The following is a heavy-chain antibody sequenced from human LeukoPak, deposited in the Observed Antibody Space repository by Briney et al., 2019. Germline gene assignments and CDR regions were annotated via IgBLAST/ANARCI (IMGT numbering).Heavy chain of an antibody. D-gene: IGHD1-26*01. Sequence: KPSETLSLTCTVSGGSISSSSYYWGWIRQPPGKGLEWIGSIYYSGSTYYNPSLKSRVTISVDTSKNQFSLKLSSVTAADTAVYYCARGISWENYYYYYMDVWGKGTTVTVSS. J-gene: IGHJ6*03. V-gene: IGHV4-39*01. CDR2: IYYSGST. CDR3: ARGISWENYYYYYMDV. CDR1: GGSISSSSYY.